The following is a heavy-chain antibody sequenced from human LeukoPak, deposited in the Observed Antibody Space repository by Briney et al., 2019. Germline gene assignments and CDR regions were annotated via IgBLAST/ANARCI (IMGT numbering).Heavy chain of an antibody. D-gene: IGHD2-2*01. CDR1: GFTFSSYS. CDR2: ISSSSSTI. Sequence: PGGSLRLSCAASGFTFSSYSMNWVRQAPGKGLEWVSYISSSSSTIYYADSVKGRFTISRDNAKNSLYLQMNSLRDEDTAVYYCARDRSGGPAAPVIVYWGRGTLVSVSS. J-gene: IGHJ4*02. V-gene: IGHV3-48*02. CDR3: ARDRSGGPAAPVIVY.